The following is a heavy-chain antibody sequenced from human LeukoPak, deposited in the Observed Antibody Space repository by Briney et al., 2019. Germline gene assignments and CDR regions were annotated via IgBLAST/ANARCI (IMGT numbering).Heavy chain of an antibody. Sequence: SETLSLTCTVSGGSLSSYYWSWIRQPPGKGLEWIGYIYYSGSTNYNPSLKSRVTISVDTSKNQFSLKLSSVTAADTAVYYCARVLAAAGSDAFDIWGQGTMVTVSS. CDR1: GGSLSSYY. V-gene: IGHV4-59*01. J-gene: IGHJ3*02. D-gene: IGHD6-13*01. CDR3: ARVLAAAGSDAFDI. CDR2: IYYSGST.